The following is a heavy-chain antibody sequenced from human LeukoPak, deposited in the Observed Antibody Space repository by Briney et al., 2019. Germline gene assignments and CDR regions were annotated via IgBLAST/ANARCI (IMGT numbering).Heavy chain of an antibody. V-gene: IGHV3-33*01. CDR2: IWYDGSNK. Sequence: GGSLRLSCAASGFTFSSYGMHWVRQAPGKGLEWVAVIWYDGSNKYYADSVKGRFTISRDNSKNTLYLQMNSLRAEDTAVYYCAREREGATYGMDVWGQGTTVTVSS. J-gene: IGHJ6*02. D-gene: IGHD1-26*01. CDR1: GFTFSSYG. CDR3: AREREGATYGMDV.